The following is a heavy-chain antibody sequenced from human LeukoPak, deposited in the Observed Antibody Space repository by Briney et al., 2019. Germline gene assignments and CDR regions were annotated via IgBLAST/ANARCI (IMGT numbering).Heavy chain of an antibody. V-gene: IGHV1-69*04. D-gene: IGHD5-18*01. J-gene: IGHJ4*02. CDR2: IIPILGIA. CDR1: GGTFSSYA. CDR3: AKDSDQGYTYGYFDY. Sequence: GSSVKVSCKASGGTFSSYAISWVRQAPGQGLEWMGRIIPILGIANYAQKFQGRVTITADKSTSTAYMELSSLRSEDTAVYYCAKDSDQGYTYGYFDYWGQGTLVTVSS.